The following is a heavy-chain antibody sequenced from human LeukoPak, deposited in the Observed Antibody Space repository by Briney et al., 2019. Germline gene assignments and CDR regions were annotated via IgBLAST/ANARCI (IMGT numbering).Heavy chain of an antibody. CDR1: GYTFSNYY. Sequence: GASVKVSCKASGYTFSNYYMHWVRQAPGQGPEWMGIINPSGGSTSYAQKFQGRVTMTRDTSTSTVYMELSSLRSEDTAVYYCARDHLTTIVGATYYYYGMDVWGQGTTVTVSS. V-gene: IGHV1-46*01. CDR2: INPSGGST. CDR3: ARDHLTTIVGATYYYYGMDV. J-gene: IGHJ6*02. D-gene: IGHD1-26*01.